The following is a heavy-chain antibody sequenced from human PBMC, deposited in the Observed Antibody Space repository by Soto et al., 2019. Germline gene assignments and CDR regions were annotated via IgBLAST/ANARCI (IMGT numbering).Heavy chain of an antibody. Sequence: EVQLVESGGGLVKPGGSLRLSCAASGFTFSSYSMNWVRQAPGEGLEWVSSISSSSSYIYYADSVKGRFTISRDNAKNSLYLQMNSLRAEDTAVYYCARDAITIVRGAKKRFDYWGQGTMVTVSS. CDR3: ARDAITIVRGAKKRFDY. CDR2: ISSSSSYI. D-gene: IGHD3-10*01. CDR1: GFTFSSYS. J-gene: IGHJ4*02. V-gene: IGHV3-21*01.